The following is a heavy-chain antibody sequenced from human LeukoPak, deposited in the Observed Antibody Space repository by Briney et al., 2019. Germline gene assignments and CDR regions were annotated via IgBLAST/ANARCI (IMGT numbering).Heavy chain of an antibody. J-gene: IGHJ4*02. CDR2: INPNSGGT. Sequence: GASVKVSCKASGYTFTGYYMHWVRQAPGQGLEWMGWINPNSGGTNYAQKFQGRVTMTRDTSISTAYMELSRLRSDDTAVYYCARDPQFVYCSGGSCYRTPSRPDYWGQGTLVTVSS. CDR3: ARDPQFVYCSGGSCYRTPSRPDY. D-gene: IGHD2-15*01. CDR1: GYTFTGYY. V-gene: IGHV1-2*02.